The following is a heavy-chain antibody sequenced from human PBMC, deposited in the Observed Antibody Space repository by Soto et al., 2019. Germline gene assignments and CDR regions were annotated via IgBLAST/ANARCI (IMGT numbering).Heavy chain of an antibody. J-gene: IGHJ5*02. CDR3: ARRERAAGTDWWFDP. CDR1: GGSISSSSFH. D-gene: IGHD6-13*01. V-gene: IGHV4-39*01. CDR2: IYYSGST. Sequence: QLQLQESGPGLVKPSETLSLTCTVSGGSISSSSFHWGWIRQPPGKGLEWIGSIYYSGSTYNSPSLRSRGTISVATSKTQFSLKLSSVTAADTAVYYCARRERAAGTDWWFDPWGQGTLVTVSS.